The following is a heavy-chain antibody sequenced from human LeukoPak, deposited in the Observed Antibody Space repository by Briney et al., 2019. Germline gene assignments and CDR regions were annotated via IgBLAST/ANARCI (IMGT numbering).Heavy chain of an antibody. CDR3: ARDSRLQMVRGVIRSENAFDI. D-gene: IGHD3-10*01. J-gene: IGHJ3*02. CDR2: FDPEDGET. CDR1: GYTLTELS. V-gene: IGHV1-24*01. Sequence: GASVKVSCKVSGYTLTELSMHWVRQAPGKGLEWMGGFDPEDGETIYAQKLQGRVTMTTDTSTSTAYMELRSLRSDDTAVYYCARDSRLQMVRGVIRSENAFDIWGQGTMVTVSS.